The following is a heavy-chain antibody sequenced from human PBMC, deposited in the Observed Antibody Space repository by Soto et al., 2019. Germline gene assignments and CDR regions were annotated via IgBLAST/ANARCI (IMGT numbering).Heavy chain of an antibody. V-gene: IGHV4-31*03. D-gene: IGHD3-3*01. CDR1: GGSISSGGYY. Sequence: QVQLQESGPGLVKPSQTLSLTCTVSGGSISSGGYYWSWIRQHPGKGLEWIGYIYYSGSTYYNPSLKSRVTISVDTSKNQFSLKLSSVTAADTAVYYCARQYYDFWSGYYSSPRVGWFDPWGQGTLVTVSS. CDR2: IYYSGST. J-gene: IGHJ5*02. CDR3: ARQYYDFWSGYYSSPRVGWFDP.